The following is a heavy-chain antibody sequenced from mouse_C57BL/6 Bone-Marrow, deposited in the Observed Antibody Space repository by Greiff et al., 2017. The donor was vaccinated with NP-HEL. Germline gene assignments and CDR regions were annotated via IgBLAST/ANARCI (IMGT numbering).Heavy chain of an antibody. Sequence: EVKLVESGGGLVQPGGSLKLSCAASGFTFSDYYMYWVRQTPEKRLEWVAYISNGGGSTYYPDTVKGRFTISRDNAKNTLYLQMSRLKSEDTAMYYCARHERLLYYAMDYWGQGTSVTVSS. CDR1: GFTFSDYY. J-gene: IGHJ4*01. D-gene: IGHD2-3*01. CDR2: ISNGGGST. CDR3: ARHERLLYYAMDY. V-gene: IGHV5-12*01.